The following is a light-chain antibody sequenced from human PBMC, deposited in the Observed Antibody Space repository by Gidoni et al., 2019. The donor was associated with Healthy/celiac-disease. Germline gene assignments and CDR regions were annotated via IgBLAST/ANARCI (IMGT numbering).Light chain of an antibody. CDR3: QQSYSTPRT. Sequence: DIQLTQSPSSLSASVGDSVTITCRASQSISSYLNWYQQKPGKAPKLLIYAASSLQSGVPSRCSGSGSGTDFTLTISSLQPEDFATYYCQQSYSTPRTFXQXTKVEIK. CDR1: QSISSY. CDR2: AAS. J-gene: IGKJ1*01. V-gene: IGKV1-39*01.